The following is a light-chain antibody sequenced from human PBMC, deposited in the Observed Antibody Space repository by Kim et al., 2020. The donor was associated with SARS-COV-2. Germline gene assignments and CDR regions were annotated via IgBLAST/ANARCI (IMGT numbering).Light chain of an antibody. Sequence: VSVSPGQQASITCSGDKLGDKYACWYQQKPGQSPVLVIYQDSKRPSGIPERFSGSNSGNTATLTISGTQAMDEADYYCQAWDSSVVFGGGTQLTVL. J-gene: IGLJ2*01. V-gene: IGLV3-1*01. CDR1: KLGDKY. CDR2: QDS. CDR3: QAWDSSVV.